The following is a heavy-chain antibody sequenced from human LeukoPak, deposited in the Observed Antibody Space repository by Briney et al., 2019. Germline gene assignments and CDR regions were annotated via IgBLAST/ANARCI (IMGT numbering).Heavy chain of an antibody. CDR1: GGTFSSYA. CDR2: IIPIFGTA. D-gene: IGHD1-26*01. CDR3: ARVSGSYSGYFDY. Sequence: PWASVKVSCKASGGTFSSYAISWVRQAPGQGLEWMGGIIPIFGTANYAQKFQGRVTITTDESTSTAYMELSSLRSEDTAVYYCARVSGSYSGYFDYWGQGTLVTVSS. J-gene: IGHJ4*02. V-gene: IGHV1-69*05.